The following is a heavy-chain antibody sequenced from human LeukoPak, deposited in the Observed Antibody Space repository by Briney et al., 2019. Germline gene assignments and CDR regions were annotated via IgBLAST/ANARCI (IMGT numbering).Heavy chain of an antibody. CDR1: GYTFTSYA. Sequence: ASVKVSCKASGYTFTSYAMNWVRQAPGQGLEWMGWINTNTGNPTYAQGFTGRFVFSLDTSVSTAYLQISSLKAEDTAVYYCASCDYGGNSYYFDLWGRGTLVTVSS. V-gene: IGHV7-4-1*02. D-gene: IGHD4-23*01. CDR2: INTNTGNP. J-gene: IGHJ2*01. CDR3: ASCDYGGNSYYFDL.